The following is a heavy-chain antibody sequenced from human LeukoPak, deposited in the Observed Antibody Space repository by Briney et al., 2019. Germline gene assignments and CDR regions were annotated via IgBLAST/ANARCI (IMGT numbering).Heavy chain of an antibody. CDR2: ISACKSYT. D-gene: IGHD3-3*01. J-gene: IGHJ6*03. CDR1: GYTFTSYG. CDR3: ARNFGVVIRYYYYYMDV. V-gene: IGHV1-18*04. Sequence: GASVKVAYKPSGYTFTSYGISGVRRAPGPGLERMGCISACKSYTNDTQKPQSTVTITTDTSTSTAYMELRSMRSDDTSVHYCARNFGVVIRYYYYYMDVWGKGTTVTVSS.